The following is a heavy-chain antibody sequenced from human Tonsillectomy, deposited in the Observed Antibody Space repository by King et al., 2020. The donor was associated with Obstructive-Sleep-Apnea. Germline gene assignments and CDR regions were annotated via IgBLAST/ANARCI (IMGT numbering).Heavy chain of an antibody. CDR3: AKDDYDDYFHY. J-gene: IGHJ4*02. V-gene: IGHV3-48*04. D-gene: IGHD4-17*01. CDR2: ISSSSNTI. Sequence: VQLVESGGGLVQPGGSLRLSCAASGFTFSSYNMNWVRQAPEKGLEWVSYISSSSNTIYYADSVKGRFTISRDNAKNSLYLQMNSLRAEDTAVYYCAKDDYDDYFHYWGQGTLVTVSS. CDR1: GFTFSSYN.